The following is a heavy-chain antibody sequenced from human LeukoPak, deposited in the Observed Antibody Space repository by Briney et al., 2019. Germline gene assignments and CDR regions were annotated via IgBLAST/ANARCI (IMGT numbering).Heavy chain of an antibody. CDR2: ISYDGSNK. CDR1: GFTFSSYA. CDR3: ARFPGDYDFWGGYYFDY. J-gene: IGHJ4*02. D-gene: IGHD3-3*01. Sequence: GGSLRLSCAASGFTFSSYAMHWVRQAPGKGLEWVAVISYDGSNKYYADSVKGRFTISRDNSKNTLYLQMNSLRAEDTAVYYCARFPGDYDFWGGYYFDYWGQGTLVTVSS. V-gene: IGHV3-30*01.